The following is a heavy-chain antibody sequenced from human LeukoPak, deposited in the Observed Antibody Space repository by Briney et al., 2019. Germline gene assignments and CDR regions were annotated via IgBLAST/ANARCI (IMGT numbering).Heavy chain of an antibody. J-gene: IGHJ4*02. CDR2: ISSSSSYI. V-gene: IGHV3-21*01. D-gene: IGHD6-13*01. CDR1: GFTFSSYS. CDR3: ASRGIAAAGTWHDY. Sequence: GGSLRLSCAASGFTFSSYSMNWVRRAPGKGLEWVSSISSSSSYIYYADSVKGRFTISRDNAKNSLYLQMNSLRAEDTAVYYCASRGIAAAGTWHDYWGQGTLVTVSS.